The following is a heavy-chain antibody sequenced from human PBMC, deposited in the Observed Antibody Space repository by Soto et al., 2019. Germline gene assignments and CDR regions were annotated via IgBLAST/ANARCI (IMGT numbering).Heavy chain of an antibody. V-gene: IGHV3-53*01. D-gene: IGHD1-26*01. Sequence: EVQLVESGGGLIQPGGSLRLSCAASGFTVSSNYMSWVRQAPGKGLEWVSVIYSGGSTYYADSVKGRFTISRENSKNTLYLQMNSLRAEDTAVYYCARAVGATTGEFDYWGQGTLVTVSS. CDR1: GFTVSSNY. J-gene: IGHJ4*02. CDR3: ARAVGATTGEFDY. CDR2: IYSGGST.